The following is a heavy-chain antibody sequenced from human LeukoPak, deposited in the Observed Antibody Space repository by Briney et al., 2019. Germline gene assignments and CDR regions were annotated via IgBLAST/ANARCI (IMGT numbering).Heavy chain of an antibody. CDR1: GGSFSGYY. CDR2: INHSGST. D-gene: IGHD4-17*01. Sequence: SETLSLTCAVYGGSFSGYYWSWIRQPPGKGLEWIGEINHSGSTNYNPSLKSRVTISVDTSKNQFSLKLSSVTAADTAVYYCARTPPGDYVYVRIFDYWGQGTLVTVSS. CDR3: ARTPPGDYVYVRIFDY. J-gene: IGHJ4*02. V-gene: IGHV4-34*01.